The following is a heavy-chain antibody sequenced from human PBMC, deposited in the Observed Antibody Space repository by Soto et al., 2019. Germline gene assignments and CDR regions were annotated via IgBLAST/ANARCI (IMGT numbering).Heavy chain of an antibody. V-gene: IGHV4-39*07. J-gene: IGHJ3*02. Sequence: SETLSLTCTVSGGSISSSSYYWGWIRQPPGKGLEWIGSIYYSGSTYYNPSLKSRVTISVDTSKNQFSLKLSSVTAADTAVYYCARPGENYDFWSGYYTGAFDIWGQGTMVTVSS. CDR1: GGSISSSSYY. CDR3: ARPGENYDFWSGYYTGAFDI. D-gene: IGHD3-3*01. CDR2: IYYSGST.